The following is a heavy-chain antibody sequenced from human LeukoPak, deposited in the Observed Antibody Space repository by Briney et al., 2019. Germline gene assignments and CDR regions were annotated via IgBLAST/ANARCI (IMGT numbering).Heavy chain of an antibody. CDR3: ARHRMDAFDI. Sequence: SETLSLTCTVSSGSISSYYWSWIRQPAGKGLEWIGRIYTSGNTNYNPSLKSRVTISVDTSKNQFSLKLSSVTAADTAVYYCARHRMDAFDIWGQGTMVTVSS. V-gene: IGHV4-4*07. CDR1: SGSISSYY. CDR2: IYTSGNT. J-gene: IGHJ3*02.